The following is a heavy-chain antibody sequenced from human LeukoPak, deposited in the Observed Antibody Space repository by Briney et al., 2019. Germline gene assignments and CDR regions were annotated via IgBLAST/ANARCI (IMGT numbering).Heavy chain of an antibody. V-gene: IGHV3-30-3*01. CDR2: ISYDGSKK. Sequence: GGSLRLSCAASGFTFSSYAMHWVRQARGKGLDGVAVISYDGSKKYYAHSVKGQFTISRANYKTPMYLQINKLRPEDTAVYYCATASGYCGGDCYTDYWGQGSLVTVSS. D-gene: IGHD2-21*02. CDR3: ATASGYCGGDCYTDY. CDR1: GFTFSSYA. J-gene: IGHJ4*02.